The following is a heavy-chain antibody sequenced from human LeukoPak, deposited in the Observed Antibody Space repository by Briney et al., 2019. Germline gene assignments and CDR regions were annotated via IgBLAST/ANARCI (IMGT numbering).Heavy chain of an antibody. CDR3: AEDYFDSSGKAIDY. CDR2: IGGSGGRT. Sequence: PGASLRLSCAASGFTFNSYGMSWVRQAPGKGLEWGSGIGGSGGRTDYADSVKGRFIISRDNSKNTLYLQMNSLRAEDAAVYYCAEDYFDSSGKAIDYWGQGTLVTVSS. D-gene: IGHD3-22*01. CDR1: GFTFNSYG. V-gene: IGHV3-23*01. J-gene: IGHJ4*02.